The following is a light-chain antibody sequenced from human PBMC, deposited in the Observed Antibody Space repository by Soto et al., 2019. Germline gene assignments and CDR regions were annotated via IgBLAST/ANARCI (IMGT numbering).Light chain of an antibody. J-gene: IGKJ5*01. CDR1: QSVSNSY. CDR3: QQRSNWPIT. Sequence: EIVLTQSPGTLSLSPGERATLCFRASQSVSNSYLVWYQQKPGQAPRLLIYDASNRATGIPARFSGSGSGTDFTLTISSLEPEDFAVYYCQQRSNWPITFGQGTRLEIK. V-gene: IGKV3D-20*02. CDR2: DAS.